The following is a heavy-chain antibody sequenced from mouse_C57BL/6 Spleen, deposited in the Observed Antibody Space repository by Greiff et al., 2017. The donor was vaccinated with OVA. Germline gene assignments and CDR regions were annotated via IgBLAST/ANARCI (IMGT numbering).Heavy chain of an antibody. CDR3: ARERGDYDYDFDY. Sequence: EVHLVESGGGLVKPGGSLKLSCAASGFTFSSYAMSWVRQTPEKRLEWVATISDGGSYTYYPDNVKGRFTISRDNAKNNLYLQMSHLKSEDTAMYYCARERGDYDYDFDYWGQGTTLTVSS. D-gene: IGHD2-4*01. J-gene: IGHJ2*01. CDR2: ISDGGSYT. CDR1: GFTFSSYA. V-gene: IGHV5-4*01.